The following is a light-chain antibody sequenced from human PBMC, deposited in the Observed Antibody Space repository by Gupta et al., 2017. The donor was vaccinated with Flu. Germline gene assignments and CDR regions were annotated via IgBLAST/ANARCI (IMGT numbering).Light chain of an antibody. J-gene: IGLJ3*02. Sequence: QSAPTQPASVSGSPGQSITISCTGTSSDIGGYNYVSWYLQHPGKAPKLMIYEVTNRPSGVSNRFSGSKSGNTASLTVSGLQAEDEADYFCGSYTSSSTWVFGGGTKLTVL. V-gene: IGLV2-14*01. CDR2: EVT. CDR3: GSYTSSSTWV. CDR1: SSDIGGYNY.